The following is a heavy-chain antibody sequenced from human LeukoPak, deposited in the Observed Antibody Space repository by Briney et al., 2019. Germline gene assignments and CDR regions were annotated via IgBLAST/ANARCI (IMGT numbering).Heavy chain of an antibody. CDR1: GFTFSSYI. CDR2: ISGSGSTT. J-gene: IGHJ6*02. CDR3: AKASAVSGSYYGMDI. V-gene: IGHV3-23*01. D-gene: IGHD3-22*01. Sequence: GGSLRLSCAASGFTFSSYIVTWVRQAPGKGLEWVSSISGSGSTTYFADSVKGRFTISSDNSKNTLYLQMSSLRAEDTAIYYCAKASAVSGSYYGMDIWGQGTTVTVSS.